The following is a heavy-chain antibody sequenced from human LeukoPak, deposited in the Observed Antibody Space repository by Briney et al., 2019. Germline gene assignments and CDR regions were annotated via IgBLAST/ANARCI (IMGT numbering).Heavy chain of an antibody. J-gene: IGHJ4*02. D-gene: IGHD5-12*01. CDR1: GFTFSAYA. CDR2: ISGSDGST. V-gene: IGHV3-23*01. Sequence: GGSLRLSCEASGFTFSAYAMTWVRQAPGKGLEWVSIISGSDGSTSYADSVKGRFTISRDNAKNTLYLQMNSLRAEDTAVYYCARGYSGYFYYWGQGTLVTVSS. CDR3: ARGYSGYFYY.